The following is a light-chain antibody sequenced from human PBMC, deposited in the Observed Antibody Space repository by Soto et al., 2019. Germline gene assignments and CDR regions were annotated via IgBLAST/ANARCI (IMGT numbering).Light chain of an antibody. V-gene: IGLV1-47*01. CDR1: SSNIGSNY. Sequence: QSVLTQPPSASGTPGQRVTISWSGSSSNIGSNYVYWYQQLPGTAPKLLIYRNNQRPSGDPDRFSGSKSGTSASLAISRLRSEDEADYYCAAWDDSLSAHVVFGGGTNVTVL. CDR2: RNN. CDR3: AAWDDSLSAHVV. J-gene: IGLJ2*01.